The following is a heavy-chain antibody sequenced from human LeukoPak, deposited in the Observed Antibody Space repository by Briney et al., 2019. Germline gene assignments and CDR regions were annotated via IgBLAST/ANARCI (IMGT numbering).Heavy chain of an antibody. V-gene: IGHV3-7*01. CDR3: ARGNFDSSSWYRTYDY. CDR2: IKQDGSEK. Sequence: QPGGSLRLSCAASGFTFSSYWISWVRQAPGKGLEWVANIKQDGSEKYYVDSVKGRFTISRDNAKNSLYLQMSSLRAEDTAVYYCARGNFDSSSWYRTYDYWGQGTLVTVSS. J-gene: IGHJ4*02. CDR1: GFTFSSYW. D-gene: IGHD6-13*01.